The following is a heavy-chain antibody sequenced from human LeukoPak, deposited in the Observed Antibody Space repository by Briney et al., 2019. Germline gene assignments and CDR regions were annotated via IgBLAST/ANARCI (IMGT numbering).Heavy chain of an antibody. D-gene: IGHD6-13*01. CDR3: ARNTPFSSSWYRWFDL. J-gene: IGHJ5*02. V-gene: IGHV3-23*01. CDR1: GFTFSSYA. CDR2: ISGSGGST. Sequence: GGSLRLSCAASGFTFSSYAMSWVRQAAGKGLEWVSAISGSGGSTYYADSVKGRFTISRDNSKNTLYLQMNSLGVEDTAVYYCARNTPFSSSWYRWFDLWGQGTLVTVSS.